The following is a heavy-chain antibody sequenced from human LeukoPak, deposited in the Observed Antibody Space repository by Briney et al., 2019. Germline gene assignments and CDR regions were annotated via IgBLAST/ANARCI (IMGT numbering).Heavy chain of an antibody. V-gene: IGHV4-39*07. CDR2: FYHRGS. CDR1: GGSISSINYY. J-gene: IGHJ4*02. CDR3: ARAAAPTYFFDY. D-gene: IGHD6-13*01. Sequence: SETLSLTCTVSGGSISSINYYWGWIRQPPGKGLEWIGSFYHRGSYYNPSLKSRITILLDMSKNQFSLKLSSVTAADTAVFYCARAAAPTYFFDYWGQGTLVTVSS.